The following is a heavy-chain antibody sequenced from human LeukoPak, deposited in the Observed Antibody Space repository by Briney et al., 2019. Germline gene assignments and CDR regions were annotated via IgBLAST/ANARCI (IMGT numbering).Heavy chain of an antibody. J-gene: IGHJ4*02. Sequence: GGSLRLSCAASGFTFSSYAMHWVRQAPGKGLEWVAVISYDGSNKYYADSVKGRFTISRDNSKNTLYLQMNSLRAEDTAVYYCARSARGDYGDYFFDYWGQGTLVTVSS. V-gene: IGHV3-30-3*01. CDR2: ISYDGSNK. CDR3: ARSARGDYGDYFFDY. D-gene: IGHD4-17*01. CDR1: GFTFSSYA.